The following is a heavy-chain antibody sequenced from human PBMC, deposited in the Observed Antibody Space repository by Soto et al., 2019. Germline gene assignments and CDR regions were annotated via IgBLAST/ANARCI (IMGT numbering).Heavy chain of an antibody. CDR1: GFTFSNYA. J-gene: IGHJ4*02. CDR2: LTGDGRT. D-gene: IGHD6-19*01. Sequence: EVQLLESGGGLVQPGGSLRLFCAASGFTFSNYAMTWVRQAPGKGLEWVSTLTGDGRTFYVDTVKGRFTISRDNSKSTLYLQMNSLGAEDTAVDYCARTDKFNSHSSGWATRFDYWGQGTLVTVPA. V-gene: IGHV3-23*01. CDR3: ARTDKFNSHSSGWATRFDY.